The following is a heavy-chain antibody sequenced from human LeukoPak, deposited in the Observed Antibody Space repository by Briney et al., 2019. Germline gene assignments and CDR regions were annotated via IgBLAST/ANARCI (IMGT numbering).Heavy chain of an antibody. CDR2: INYSGTT. J-gene: IGHJ4*02. V-gene: IGHV4-39*01. CDR3: AMRSAEVRGVYYFDY. D-gene: IGHD3-10*01. CDR1: GGSISSYY. Sequence: SETLSLTCTVSGGSISSYYWGWIRQPPGKGLEWIGSINYSGTTYYNPCLKSRVTISVDTSKTQFFLKLSSVTAADTAVYYCAMRSAEVRGVYYFDYWGQGTLVTVSS.